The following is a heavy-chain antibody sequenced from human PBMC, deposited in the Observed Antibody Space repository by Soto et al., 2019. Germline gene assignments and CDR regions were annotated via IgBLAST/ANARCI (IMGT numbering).Heavy chain of an antibody. CDR1: GFTFSDYY. J-gene: IGHJ4*02. Sequence: GGSLRLSCAASGFTFSDYYMAWIRQAPGKGLEWLSYISSSSSYANYADSVKGRYTISRDNAKNSLTLQMNSPRAEDTSVYYCATAAGLGEFLLGYFDSWGQGTLVTVSS. V-gene: IGHV3-11*06. D-gene: IGHD3-10*01. CDR2: ISSSSSYA. CDR3: ATAAGLGEFLLGYFDS.